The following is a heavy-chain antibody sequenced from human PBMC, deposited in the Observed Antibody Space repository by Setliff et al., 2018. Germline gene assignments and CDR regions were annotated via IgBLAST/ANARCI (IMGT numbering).Heavy chain of an antibody. J-gene: IGHJ6*03. CDR1: GGAFTSHG. Sequence: ASVKVSCKVSGGAFTSHGVSWVRQAPGQGLEWMGWISAYNGNINYAQKFQGRVTIITDASTSTSYMALSSLTSADTAVYYCAREGVDTRSSTDYRYYMDVWGKGTTVTVSS. CDR2: ISAYNGNI. CDR3: AREGVDTRSSTDYRYYMDV. V-gene: IGHV1-18*01. D-gene: IGHD5-18*01.